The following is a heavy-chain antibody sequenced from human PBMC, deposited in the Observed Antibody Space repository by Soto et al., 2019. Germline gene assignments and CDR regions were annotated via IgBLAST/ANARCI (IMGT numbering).Heavy chain of an antibody. CDR2: ISWNSGSI. CDR3: AKDIGGRVAWLRPIRLSGPFDY. J-gene: IGHJ4*02. CDR1: GFTFDDYA. D-gene: IGHD5-12*01. V-gene: IGHV3-9*01. Sequence: EVQLVESGGGLVQPGRSLRLSCAASGFTFDDYAMHWVRQAPGKGLEWVSGISWNSGSIGYADSVKGRFTISRDNAKNSLYLQMNSLRAEETALYFFAKDIGGRVAWLRPIRLSGPFDYWGQGTLVTVSS.